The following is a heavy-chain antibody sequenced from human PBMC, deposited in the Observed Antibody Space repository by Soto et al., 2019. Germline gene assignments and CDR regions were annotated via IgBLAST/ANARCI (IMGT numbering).Heavy chain of an antibody. V-gene: IGHV1-69*01. CDR2: IIPIFGTA. CDR3: ARDLAECSGGSCYPATDAFDI. D-gene: IGHD2-15*01. Sequence: QVQLVQSGAEVKKPGSSVKVSCKASGGTFSSYAISWVRQAPGQGLEWMGGIIPIFGTANYAQKFQGRVTIPADESTSTAYMELSSLRSEDTAVYYCARDLAECSGGSCYPATDAFDIWGQGTMVTVSS. J-gene: IGHJ3*02. CDR1: GGTFSSYA.